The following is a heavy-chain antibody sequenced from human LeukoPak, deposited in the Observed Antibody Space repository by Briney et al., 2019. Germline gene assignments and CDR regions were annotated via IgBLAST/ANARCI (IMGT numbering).Heavy chain of an antibody. D-gene: IGHD6-19*01. CDR3: ARDSEGGRGSAGMDV. CDR2: VNPDGSTT. CDR1: GLTLNTDW. V-gene: IGHV3-74*01. Sequence: GGSLRLSCAATGLTLNTDWMHWVRQAPGKGLVWVSGVNPDGSTTNYADSVKGRFTISRDNSKNTLYLQMNSLRAEDTAVYYCARDSEGGRGSAGMDVWGQGTTVTVSS. J-gene: IGHJ6*02.